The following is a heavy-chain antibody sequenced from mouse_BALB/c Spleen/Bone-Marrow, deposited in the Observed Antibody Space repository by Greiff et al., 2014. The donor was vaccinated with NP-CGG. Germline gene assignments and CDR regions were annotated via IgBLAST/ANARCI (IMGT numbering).Heavy chain of an antibody. CDR3: TRSGGNYNFAY. J-gene: IGHJ3*01. Sequence: GSELVRPGASVKLSCKASGYTFTSYWMHWVKQRHGQGLEWIGNVYPGNDNSNYDEKFKSKGTLTVDTSSSTAYMHLSSLTSEDSAVYYCTRSGGNYNFAYWGQGTLVTVSA. D-gene: IGHD2-1*01. CDR2: VYPGNDNS. CDR1: GYTFTSYW. V-gene: IGHV1S22*01.